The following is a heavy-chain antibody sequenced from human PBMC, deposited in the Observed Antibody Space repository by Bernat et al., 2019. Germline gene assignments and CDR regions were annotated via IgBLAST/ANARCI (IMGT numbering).Heavy chain of an antibody. CDR1: GFTFSNAW. CDR2: IKSKTDGGTT. D-gene: IGHD5-18*01. V-gene: IGHV3-15*01. CDR3: TTSTYSYGYWRY. Sequence: EVQLVESGGGLVKPGGSLRLSCAASGFTFSNAWMSWVRQAPGKGLEWVGRIKSKTDGGTTEYAAPVKGRFTISRDDSKNTLYLEMNSLKTEDTAVYYCTTSTYSYGYWRYWGQVTLVPVSS. J-gene: IGHJ4*02.